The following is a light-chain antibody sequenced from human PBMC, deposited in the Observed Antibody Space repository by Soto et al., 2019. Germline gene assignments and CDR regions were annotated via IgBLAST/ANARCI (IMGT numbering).Light chain of an antibody. CDR1: SSDVGGYNY. J-gene: IGLJ1*01. Sequence: QSVLTQPASVSGSPGQSITISCTGTSSDVGGYNYVSWYQQHPGKAPKLMIYEVSNRPSGVSNRFSGSKYGNTASLTISGLQAEDEADYYCSSYTSYSTLDVFGTGTKVTVL. CDR3: SSYTSYSTLDV. CDR2: EVS. V-gene: IGLV2-14*01.